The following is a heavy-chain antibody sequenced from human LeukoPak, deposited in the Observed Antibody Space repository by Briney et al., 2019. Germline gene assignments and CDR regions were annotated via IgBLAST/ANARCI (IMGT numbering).Heavy chain of an antibody. Sequence: SETLSLTCTVSGGSISSGGYYWSWICQHPGKGLEWIGYIYYSGSTYYNPSLKSRVTISVDTSKNQFSLKLSSVTAADTAVYYCARGDYYDSSGYFCYFDYWGQGTLVTVSS. D-gene: IGHD3-22*01. CDR2: IYYSGST. V-gene: IGHV4-31*03. CDR3: ARGDYYDSSGYFCYFDY. CDR1: GGSISSGGYY. J-gene: IGHJ4*02.